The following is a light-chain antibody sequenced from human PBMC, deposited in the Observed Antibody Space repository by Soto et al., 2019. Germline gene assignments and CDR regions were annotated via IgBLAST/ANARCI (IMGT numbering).Light chain of an antibody. Sequence: EIVLTQSPGTLSLSPGERATLSCRASQSVSSSYLAWYQQKPGQALRLLIYGASSRATGIPDRFSGSGSGTYFSLTISILEPEDFSVYYCQQYGISPETFGQGTKVDIK. CDR1: QSVSSSY. CDR3: QQYGISPET. CDR2: GAS. V-gene: IGKV3-20*01. J-gene: IGKJ1*01.